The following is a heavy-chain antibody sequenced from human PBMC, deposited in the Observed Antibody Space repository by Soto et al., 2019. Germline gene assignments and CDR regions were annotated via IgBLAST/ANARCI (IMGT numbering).Heavy chain of an antibody. J-gene: IGHJ6*02. CDR2: IYTSGST. V-gene: IGHV4-4*07. CDR1: GGSISSYY. CDR3: ARDRYDFWSGYYSPDYYFYYGMDV. Sequence: PSETLSLTCTVSGGSISSYYWSWIRQPAGKGLEWIGRIYTSGSTNYNPSLKSRVTMSVDTSKNQFSLKLSSVTAADTAVYYCARDRYDFWSGYYSPDYYFYYGMDVPCQATTVTV. D-gene: IGHD3-3*01.